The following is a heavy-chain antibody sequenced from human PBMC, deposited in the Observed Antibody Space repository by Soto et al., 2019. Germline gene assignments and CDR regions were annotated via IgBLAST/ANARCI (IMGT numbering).Heavy chain of an antibody. D-gene: IGHD3-3*01. CDR3: AKDRDFWSGYYPTTSGMDV. V-gene: IGHV3-23*01. Sequence: GGSLRLSCAASRFTFSSYAMSWVRQAPGKGLEWVSGISGTGGSAYYADSVKGRFTISRDNSKNTLYLQMDSLRAEDTAVYYCAKDRDFWSGYYPTTSGMDVSGPGTTVTVYS. J-gene: IGHJ6*02. CDR1: RFTFSSYA. CDR2: ISGTGGSA.